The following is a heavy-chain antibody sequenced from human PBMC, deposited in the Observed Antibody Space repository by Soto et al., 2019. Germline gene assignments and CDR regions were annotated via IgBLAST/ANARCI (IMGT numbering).Heavy chain of an antibody. V-gene: IGHV3-53*01. J-gene: IGHJ6*02. CDR1: GVTLSSYA. Sequence: PGGSQRLSCAASGVTLSSYAMSWVRQAPGKGLEWDSVIDSGGSTYYAETVKGGFTISRDNSKNTLYLQMNTVKAEDTAVYYCASDRYYDFWSGSFGMDVWGQGTTVTVSS. CDR3: ASDRYYDFWSGSFGMDV. D-gene: IGHD3-3*01. CDR2: IDSGGST.